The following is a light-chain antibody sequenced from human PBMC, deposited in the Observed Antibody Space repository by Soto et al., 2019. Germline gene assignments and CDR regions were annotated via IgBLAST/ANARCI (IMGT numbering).Light chain of an antibody. CDR1: SSDVGGYNY. CDR2: DVS. Sequence: QSALTQPASVSGSPGQSITISRTGTSSDVGGYNYVSWYQQHPGKAPKLTIYDVSNRPSGVSNRFSGSKSGNTASLTISGLQAEDEADYYCSSYTSSSTRVFGTGTKLTVL. J-gene: IGLJ1*01. V-gene: IGLV2-14*01. CDR3: SSYTSSSTRV.